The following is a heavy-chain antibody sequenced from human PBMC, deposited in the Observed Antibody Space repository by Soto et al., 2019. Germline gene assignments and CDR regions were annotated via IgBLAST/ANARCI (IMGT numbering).Heavy chain of an antibody. V-gene: IGHV1-2*02. CDR2: INPNSGGT. J-gene: IGHJ4*02. CDR3: AKSGSFFRSSLGYFDY. D-gene: IGHD1-26*01. CDR1: GFTFTGHY. Sequence: QVQLEQSGAEVKKPGASVKVSCKASGFTFTGHYIHWVRQAPGQGLEWMGWINPNSGGTSYAQKFQGRVTRTRDTSITTAYMELSRLSSDDTAVYYCAKSGSFFRSSLGYFDYWGQGTLVTVSS.